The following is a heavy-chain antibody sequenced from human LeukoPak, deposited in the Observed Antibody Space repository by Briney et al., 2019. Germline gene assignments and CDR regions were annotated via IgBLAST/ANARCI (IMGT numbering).Heavy chain of an antibody. CDR1: GYTFTGYY. D-gene: IGHD3-16*01. CDR3: ARTLRGGGNNWFDP. J-gene: IGHJ5*02. CDR2: INPNSGGT. Sequence: ASVKVSCKASGYTFTGYYMHWVRQAPGRGLEWMGRINPNSGGTNYAQKFQGRVTMTRDTSISTAYMELSRLRSDDTAVYYCARTLRGGGNNWFDPWGQGTLVTVSS. V-gene: IGHV1-2*06.